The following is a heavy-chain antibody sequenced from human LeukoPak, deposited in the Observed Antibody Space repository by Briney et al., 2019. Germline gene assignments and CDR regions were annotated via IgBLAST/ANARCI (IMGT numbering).Heavy chain of an antibody. D-gene: IGHD3-22*01. CDR1: GVSISSGGYS. Sequence: SETLSLTCAVSGVSISSGGYSWSWIRQPPGKGLEWIGYIYHSGSTYYNPSLKSRVTISVDRSKNQFSLKLSSVTAADTAVYYCARAPGYYDSSGYYLDAFDIWGQGTMVTVSS. CDR2: IYHSGST. CDR3: ARAPGYYDSSGYYLDAFDI. V-gene: IGHV4-30-2*01. J-gene: IGHJ3*02.